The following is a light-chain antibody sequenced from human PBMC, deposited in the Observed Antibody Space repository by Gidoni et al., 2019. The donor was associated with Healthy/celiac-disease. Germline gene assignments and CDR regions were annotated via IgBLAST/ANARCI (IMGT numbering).Light chain of an antibody. CDR1: QSVSSY. Sequence: EIVLTQSPATLSLSPGERATLSCRASQSVSSYLAWYQQKPGQAPRLLIYDASNRATGIPARFSGNGSGTDFTLTISSLEPEDFAVYYCQQRSNWPPRTFGQGTKVEIK. J-gene: IGKJ1*01. V-gene: IGKV3-11*01. CDR2: DAS. CDR3: QQRSNWPPRT.